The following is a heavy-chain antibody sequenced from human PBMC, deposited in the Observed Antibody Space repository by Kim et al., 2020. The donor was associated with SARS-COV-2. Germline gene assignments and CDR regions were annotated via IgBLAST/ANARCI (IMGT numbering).Heavy chain of an antibody. Sequence: NPSLKRRVTISVDTSKNQFSLKMSSVAAADTAVYYCAREGAAAGNDAFDIWGQGTMVTVSS. D-gene: IGHD6-13*01. CDR3: AREGAAAGNDAFDI. J-gene: IGHJ3*02. V-gene: IGHV4-59*01.